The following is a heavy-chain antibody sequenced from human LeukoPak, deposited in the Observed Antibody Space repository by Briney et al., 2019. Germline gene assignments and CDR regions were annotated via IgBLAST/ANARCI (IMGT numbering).Heavy chain of an antibody. CDR1: GFTFSSYA. V-gene: IGHV3-30*01. CDR3: ARDPGAAGGSRSSYY. D-gene: IGHD6-6*01. CDR2: ISYDGSNK. Sequence: GRSLRLSCAASGFTFSSYAMHWVRQAPGKGLEWVAVISYDGSNKYYADSVKGRFTISTDNSKNTLYLQMNSLRAEDTAVYYCARDPGAAGGSRSSYYWGQGTLVTVSS. J-gene: IGHJ4*02.